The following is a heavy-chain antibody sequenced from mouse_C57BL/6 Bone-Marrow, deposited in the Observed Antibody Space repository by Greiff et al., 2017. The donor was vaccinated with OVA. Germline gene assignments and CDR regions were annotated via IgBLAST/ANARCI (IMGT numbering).Heavy chain of an antibody. CDR2: INYDGSST. V-gene: IGHV5-16*01. CDR1: GFTFSDYY. J-gene: IGHJ4*01. D-gene: IGHD1-1*01. CDR3: ARVSGYYGSRRSPYAMDY. Sequence: LVESAGGLVQPGSSMKLSCTASGFTFSDYYMAWVRQVPEKGLEWVANINYDGSSTYYLDSLKSRFIISRDNAKNILYLQMSSLKSEDTATYYCARVSGYYGSRRSPYAMDYWGQGTSVTVSS.